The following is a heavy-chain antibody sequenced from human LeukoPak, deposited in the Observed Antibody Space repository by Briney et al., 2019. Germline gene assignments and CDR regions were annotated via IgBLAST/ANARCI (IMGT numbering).Heavy chain of an antibody. D-gene: IGHD3-22*01. J-gene: IGHJ4*02. CDR1: GGSFSGYY. CDR2: INHSGST. Sequence: KPSETLSLTCAVYGGSFSGYYWSWIRQPPGKGLEWIGEINHSGSTNYNPSLKSRVTISVDTSKNQFSLKLSSVTAADTAVYYCAGRTYYYDSSGYHWGQGTLVTVSS. CDR3: AGRTYYYDSSGYH. V-gene: IGHV4-34*01.